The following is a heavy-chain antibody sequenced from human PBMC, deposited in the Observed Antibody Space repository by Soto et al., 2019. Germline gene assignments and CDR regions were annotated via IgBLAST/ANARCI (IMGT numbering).Heavy chain of an antibody. CDR3: TSLYYGH. CDR1: EFTFANAW. CDR2: IKSKADGGTT. J-gene: IGHJ4*02. V-gene: IGHV3-15*01. D-gene: IGHD4-17*01. Sequence: SGGSLRLSCAASEFTFANAWIGWVRQAPGKGLEWVGRIKSKADGGTTDYAAPVKGRFTISRDESQNTLYLQMNSLKTEDTAVYYCTSLYYGHWGQGTLVTVSS.